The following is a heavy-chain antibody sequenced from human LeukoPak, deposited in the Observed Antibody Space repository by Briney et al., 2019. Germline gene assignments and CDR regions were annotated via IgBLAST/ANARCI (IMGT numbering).Heavy chain of an antibody. CDR2: IKHDGSEK. J-gene: IGHJ4*02. V-gene: IGHV3-7*01. CDR3: VRALGSSSADY. CDR1: GFTFTNYW. Sequence: GGSLRLSCAASGFTFTNYWMSWVRQAPGKGLEWVANIKHDGSEKYYVDSVEGRFTISRDNAENSLSLQMNSLRGEDTAVYYCVRALGSSSADYWGQGTPVTVSS. D-gene: IGHD6-6*01.